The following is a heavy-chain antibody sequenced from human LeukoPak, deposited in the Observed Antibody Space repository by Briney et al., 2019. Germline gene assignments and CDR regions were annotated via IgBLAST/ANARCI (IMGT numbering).Heavy chain of an antibody. V-gene: IGHV4-39*01. CDR2: IYYSGST. J-gene: IGHJ6*03. Sequence: ASETLSLTCTVSGGSISSSSYYWGWIRQPPGKGLEWIGSIYYSGSTYYNPSLKSRVTISVDTSKNQFSLKLSSVTAADTAVYYCARHSDYGGNDLGYYMDVWGKGTTVTISS. CDR3: ARHSDYGGNDLGYYMDV. D-gene: IGHD4-23*01. CDR1: GGSISSSSYY.